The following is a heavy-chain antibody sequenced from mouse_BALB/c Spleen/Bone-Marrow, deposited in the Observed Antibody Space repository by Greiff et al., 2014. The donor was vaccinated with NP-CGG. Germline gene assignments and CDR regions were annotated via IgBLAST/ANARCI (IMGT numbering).Heavy chain of an antibody. J-gene: IGHJ4*01. Sequence: LVKTGAPVKRSCKASGYSFTGYYMHWVKQSHGKSLEWIGYISCXXXXXXXXXXXXXXXXXXXXXXXSTAYMQFNSLTSEGSAVYYCVRRGNPIVYYAMDXWGQGTSVTVSS. CDR3: VRRGNPIVYYAMDX. CDR2: ISCXXXXX. V-gene: IGHV1S34*01. CDR1: GYSFTGYY.